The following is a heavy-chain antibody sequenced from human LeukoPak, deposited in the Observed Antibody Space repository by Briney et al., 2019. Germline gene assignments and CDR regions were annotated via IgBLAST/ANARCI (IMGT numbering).Heavy chain of an antibody. CDR3: AKEPDYGDYFDY. V-gene: IGHV3-21*01. Sequence: GGSLRLSCAASGFTFNSYAMSWVRQAPGKGLEWVSSISTSTSSIYYADSVKGRFTISRDNAKNSLSLQMNSLRVEDTAVYYCAKEPDYGDYFDYWGQGTLVTVSS. CDR1: GFTFNSYA. D-gene: IGHD4-17*01. CDR2: ISTSTSSI. J-gene: IGHJ4*02.